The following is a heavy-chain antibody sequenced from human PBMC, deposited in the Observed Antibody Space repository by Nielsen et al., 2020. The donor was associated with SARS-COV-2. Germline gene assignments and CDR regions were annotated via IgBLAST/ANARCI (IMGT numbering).Heavy chain of an antibody. CDR2: IYSDGDK. Sequence: SGPTLVKPTQTLTLTCNFSGFSLSTRGMCVSWIRQPPGKALEWLALIYSDGDKHYSPSLKSRLTITQDTSKNQVVLTMTDMDPVDTATYYCVHRRGSSWRTYYSDYWGQGTLVTVSS. D-gene: IGHD6-13*01. CDR3: VHRRGSSWRTYYSDY. CDR1: GFSLSTRGMC. J-gene: IGHJ4*02. V-gene: IGHV2-5*08.